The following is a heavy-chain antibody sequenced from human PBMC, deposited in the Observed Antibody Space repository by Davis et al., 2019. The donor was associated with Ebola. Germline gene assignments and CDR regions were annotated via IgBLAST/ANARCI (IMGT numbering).Heavy chain of an antibody. CDR1: GFTFSSYA. CDR2: ISYDGSTE. CDR3: ARDRKGGGRPPWAFHI. D-gene: IGHD1-26*01. V-gene: IGHV3-30-3*01. J-gene: IGHJ3*02. Sequence: GESLKISCAASGFTFSSYAIHWVRQAPGKGLDWVAVISYDGSTEYYADPVRGRFTISRDNSKNTLYLQMNSLRAEDTALYYCARDRKGGGRPPWAFHIWGQGTMVTVSS.